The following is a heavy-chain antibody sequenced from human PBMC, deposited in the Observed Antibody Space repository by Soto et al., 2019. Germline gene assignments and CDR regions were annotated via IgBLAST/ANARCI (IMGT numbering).Heavy chain of an antibody. J-gene: IGHJ4*02. D-gene: IGHD2-2*01. CDR2: IYPGDSDT. CDR1: GYSFTNYW. V-gene: IGHV5-51*01. CDR3: AAINDAFYY. Sequence: GESLKISCKASGYSFTNYWIGWVRQMPGKGLEWMGSIYPGDSDTSFSPSFQGRVTISADKSLSTAYLLWSSLKASDSAMYYCAAINDAFYYWGQGTLVTVSS.